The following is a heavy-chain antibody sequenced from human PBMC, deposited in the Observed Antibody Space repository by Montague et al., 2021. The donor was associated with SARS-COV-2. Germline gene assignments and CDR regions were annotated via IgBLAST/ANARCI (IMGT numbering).Heavy chain of an antibody. D-gene: IGHD1-1*01. V-gene: IGHV4-59*01. CDR1: GGSISSYY. CDR2: LCYSGST. Sequence: SETLSLTCTVSGGSISSYYWSWIRQPPGKGLEWIGYLCYSGSTNYNPSXXSRVTISVDTSKNQFSLRLNSVTAADTAVYYCARHPPGYRYFYYWTSGAKGPRSPSP. J-gene: IGHJ6*03. CDR3: ARHPPGYRYFYYWTS.